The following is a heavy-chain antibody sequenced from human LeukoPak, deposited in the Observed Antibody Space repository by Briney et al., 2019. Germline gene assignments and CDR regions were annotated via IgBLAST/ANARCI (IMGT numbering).Heavy chain of an antibody. CDR1: GFTVSSNY. CDR3: ASLDIWFGENGMDV. V-gene: IGHV3-53*01. CDR2: IYSGGST. J-gene: IGHJ6*02. Sequence: PGGSLRLSCAASGFTVSSNYMSWVRQAPGKGLEWVSVIYSGGSTYYADSVKGRFTISRDNSKNTLYLQMNSLRAEDTAVYYCASLDIWFGENGMDVWGQGTTVTVSS. D-gene: IGHD3-10*01.